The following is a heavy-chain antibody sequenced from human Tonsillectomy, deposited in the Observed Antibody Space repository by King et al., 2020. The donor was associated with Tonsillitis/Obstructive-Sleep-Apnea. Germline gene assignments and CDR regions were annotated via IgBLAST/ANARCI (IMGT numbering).Heavy chain of an antibody. D-gene: IGHD2-21*01. J-gene: IGHJ3*02. Sequence: VQLQQWGAGLLKPSETLSLPCAVYGGSFSGYYWSWIRQPPGKGLEWIGEINHSGSTNYNPSLKSRVTISVDTSKNQFSLKLSSVTAADTAVYYCARGGGPGYCGGGCYSGAFDIWGQGTMVTVSS. V-gene: IGHV4-34*01. CDR3: ARGGGPGYCGGGCYSGAFDI. CDR2: INHSGST. CDR1: GGSFSGYY.